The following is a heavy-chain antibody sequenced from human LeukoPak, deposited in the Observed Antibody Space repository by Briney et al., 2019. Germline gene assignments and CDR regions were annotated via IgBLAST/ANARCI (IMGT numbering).Heavy chain of an antibody. Sequence: SETLSLTCTVSGDSISSSIYYWGWIRQPPGKGLEWIGNIYYSGNTYYNPSLKSRVTISVDTSKNQFSLKLSSVTAADTAVYYCARHSGVGATDFDYWGQGTLVTVSS. V-gene: IGHV4-39*01. J-gene: IGHJ4*02. CDR3: ARHSGVGATDFDY. CDR2: IYYSGNT. D-gene: IGHD1-26*01. CDR1: GDSISSSIYY.